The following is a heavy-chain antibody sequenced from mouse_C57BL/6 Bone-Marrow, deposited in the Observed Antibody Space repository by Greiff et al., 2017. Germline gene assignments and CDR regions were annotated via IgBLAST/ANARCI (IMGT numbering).Heavy chain of an antibody. CDR1: GYTFTSYW. V-gene: IGHV1-61*01. J-gene: IGHJ2*01. CDR3: ARRGRTWTLFDY. Sequence: QVQLQQPGAELVRPGSSVKLSCKASGYTFTSYWMDWVKQRPGQGLEWIGNIYPSDSETHYNQKFKDKATLTVDKSSSTAYMQLSSLTSEDSAVYYCARRGRTWTLFDYWGQGTTLTVSS. CDR2: IYPSDSET.